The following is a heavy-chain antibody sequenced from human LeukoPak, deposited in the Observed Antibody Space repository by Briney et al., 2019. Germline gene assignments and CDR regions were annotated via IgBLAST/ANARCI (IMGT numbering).Heavy chain of an antibody. D-gene: IGHD5-18*01. CDR1: GGSISSGGYY. J-gene: IGHJ4*02. CDR3: ARVMSGVGYSYGLYFDY. V-gene: IGHV4-31*03. CDR2: IYYSGST. Sequence: PSETLSLTCTVSGGSISSGGYYWSWLHQRPGKGLDRIGYIYYSGSTYYNPSLKSRVTISVDTSQNQFSLKLSSVTAADTAVYYCARVMSGVGYSYGLYFDYWGQGTLVTVSS.